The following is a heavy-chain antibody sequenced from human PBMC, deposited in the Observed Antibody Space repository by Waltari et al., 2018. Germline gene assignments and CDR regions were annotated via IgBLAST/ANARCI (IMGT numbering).Heavy chain of an antibody. Sequence: EVQLVESGGGLVQPGGSLRLSCVASGFTFSNYWMHWIRQAPGKGLVWVSRIKTDGSITNDADSVKGRFTISRDNAKNILYLQMNSLGAEDTAVYYCARDVAGEGSRWGQGALVTVSS. V-gene: IGHV3-74*01. D-gene: IGHD6-19*01. CDR3: ARDVAGEGSR. CDR1: GFTFSNYW. J-gene: IGHJ4*02. CDR2: IKTDGSIT.